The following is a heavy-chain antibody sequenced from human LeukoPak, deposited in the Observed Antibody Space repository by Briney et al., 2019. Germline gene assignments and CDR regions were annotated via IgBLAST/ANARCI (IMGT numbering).Heavy chain of an antibody. CDR3: ARETETNHDAFDI. CDR1: GFTFSNHA. V-gene: IGHV3-30-3*01. D-gene: IGHD1-14*01. CDR2: ISHDGSNT. J-gene: IGHJ3*02. Sequence: PGRSLRLSCAASGFTFSNHAMHWVRQPPGKGLKWVAVISHDGSNTYYGDSVKGRFTISRDNSKNTLDLQMNSLRAEDTAVYYCARETETNHDAFDIWGQGAMVTVSS.